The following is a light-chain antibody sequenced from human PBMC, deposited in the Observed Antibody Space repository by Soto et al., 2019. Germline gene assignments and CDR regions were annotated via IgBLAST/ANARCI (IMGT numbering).Light chain of an antibody. V-gene: IGLV1-51*01. CDR1: SSNIGKNY. Sequence: QSVLTQPPSVSAAPGKKVTISCSGSSSNIGKNYVSWYQQLPGTAPKLLIHDNNKRPSGIPDRFSGSKSGTSATLGITGLQTGDEADYYCGTWDSSLSVVLLGGGTKLTVL. CDR3: GTWDSSLSVVL. J-gene: IGLJ2*01. CDR2: DNN.